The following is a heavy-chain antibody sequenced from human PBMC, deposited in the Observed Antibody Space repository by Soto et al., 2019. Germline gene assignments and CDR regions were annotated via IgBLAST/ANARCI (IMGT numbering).Heavy chain of an antibody. D-gene: IGHD3-10*01. V-gene: IGHV4-34*01. Sequence: SETLSLTCAVYGGSFSGYYWSWVRQPPGKGLEWIGEINHSGSTNYNPSLKSRVTISVDTSKNQFSLKLSSVTAADTAVYYCAREGAMVRGVLYYYYYYGMDVWGQGTTVTVSS. CDR2: INHSGST. J-gene: IGHJ6*02. CDR1: GGSFSGYY. CDR3: AREGAMVRGVLYYYYYYGMDV.